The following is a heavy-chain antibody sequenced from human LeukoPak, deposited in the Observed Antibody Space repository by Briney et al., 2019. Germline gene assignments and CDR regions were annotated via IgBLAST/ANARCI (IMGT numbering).Heavy chain of an antibody. CDR3: ARDYGGYGFDY. Sequence: GGSLRLSCAASGFTVSSNYMSWVRQAPGKGLEWVSVIYSGGSTYYADSVKGRFTISRDNSKNTLYLQMNGLRAEDTAVYYCARDYGGYGFDYWGQGTLVTVSS. D-gene: IGHD4-17*01. V-gene: IGHV3-66*01. CDR2: IYSGGST. CDR1: GFTVSSNY. J-gene: IGHJ4*02.